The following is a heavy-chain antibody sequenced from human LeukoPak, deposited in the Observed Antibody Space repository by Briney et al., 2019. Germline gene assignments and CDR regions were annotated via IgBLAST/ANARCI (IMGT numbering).Heavy chain of an antibody. CDR3: ARASFGVYGSSWSFDP. CDR1: GGSISSSSYY. V-gene: IGHV4-39*07. CDR2: IYYSGST. J-gene: IGHJ5*02. D-gene: IGHD6-13*01. Sequence: PSETLSLTCTVSGGSISSSSYYWGWIRQPPGKGLEWIGSIYYSGSTYYNPSLKSRVTVSVDTSKNQFSLKLSSVTAADTAVYYCARASFGVYGSSWSFDPWGQGTLVTVSS.